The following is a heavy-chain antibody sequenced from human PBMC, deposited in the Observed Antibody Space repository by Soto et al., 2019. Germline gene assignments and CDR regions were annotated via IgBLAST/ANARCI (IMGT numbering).Heavy chain of an antibody. CDR1: GFPFSSYA. D-gene: IGHD2-15*01. CDR2: ISGSGGST. J-gene: IGHJ4*02. Sequence: PGGSLRLSCAASGFPFSSYAMSWVRQAPGKGLEWVSAISGSGGSTYYADSVKGRFTISRDNSKNTLYLQMNSLRAEDTAVYYCAKIYGGSCYCDYWGQGTLVTVSS. V-gene: IGHV3-23*01. CDR3: AKIYGGSCYCDY.